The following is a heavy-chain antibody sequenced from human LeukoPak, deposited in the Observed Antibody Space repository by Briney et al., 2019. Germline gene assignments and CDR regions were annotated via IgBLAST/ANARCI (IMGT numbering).Heavy chain of an antibody. Sequence: GGSLRLSCAASGFSFSSYAMHWVRQAPGKGLEWVAVISYDGSNQYYTDSVKGRFTISRDNSKNTLYLQMNSLRAEDTAVYYCARSFGGSYPHYDYWGQGALATVSS. CDR3: ARSFGGSYPHYDY. CDR2: ISYDGSNQ. J-gene: IGHJ4*02. V-gene: IGHV3-30*04. D-gene: IGHD1-26*01. CDR1: GFSFSSYA.